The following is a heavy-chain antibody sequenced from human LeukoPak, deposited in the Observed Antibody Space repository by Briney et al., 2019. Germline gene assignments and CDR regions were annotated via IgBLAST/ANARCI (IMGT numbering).Heavy chain of an antibody. Sequence: PPETLSLTCAVSGYSISSGYYWGWIRQPPGKGLEWIGSIYHSGSTYYNPSLKSRVTISVDTSKNQFSLKLSSVTAADTAVYYCARHHTIFGVVTWFDPWGQGTLVTVSS. D-gene: IGHD3-3*01. V-gene: IGHV4-38-2*01. J-gene: IGHJ5*02. CDR3: ARHHTIFGVVTWFDP. CDR2: IYHSGST. CDR1: GYSISSGYY.